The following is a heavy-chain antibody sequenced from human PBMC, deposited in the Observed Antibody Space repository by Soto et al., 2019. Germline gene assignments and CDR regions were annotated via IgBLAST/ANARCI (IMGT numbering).Heavy chain of an antibody. J-gene: IGHJ2*01. V-gene: IGHV3-48*02. Sequence: EVQLVESGGGLVQPGGSLRLSCAASGFTFSSYDMTWVRQAPGKGLEWVSYISRTSSNIYYSDSVKGRFTVSRDNAKNSLYLPMNSLRDEETAVYYCARGAGPDLWGRGALVTVSS. D-gene: IGHD6-19*01. CDR3: ARGAGPDL. CDR2: ISRTSSNI. CDR1: GFTFSSYD.